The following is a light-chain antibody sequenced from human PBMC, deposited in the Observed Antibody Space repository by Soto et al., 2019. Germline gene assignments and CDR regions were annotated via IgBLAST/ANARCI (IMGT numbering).Light chain of an antibody. CDR1: QGISSY. CDR2: AAS. CDR3: QQLNSYPLA. Sequence: DIQLTQSPSFLSASVGDRVTITCRASQGISSYLAWYQQKPGKAPKLLIYAASTLQSGVPSRFSGSGSGTEFTLTISSLQPEDFATYYCQQLNSYPLAFGPGTKVDN. J-gene: IGKJ3*01. V-gene: IGKV1-9*01.